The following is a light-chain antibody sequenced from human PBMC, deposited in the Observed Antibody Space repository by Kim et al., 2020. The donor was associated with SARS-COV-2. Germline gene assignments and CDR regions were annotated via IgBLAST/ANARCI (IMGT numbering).Light chain of an antibody. V-gene: IGLV6-57*03. CDR1: RGSIDDNY. CDR3: QSYNRDNVI. CDR2: EDD. J-gene: IGLJ2*01. Sequence: GKTVTISCTRSRGSIDDNYVQWYQQRPGGVPTTVIYEDDQRPSGVSDRFSGSIDNSSNSASLTISGLRTEDEADYYCQSYNRDNVIFGGGTQLTVL.